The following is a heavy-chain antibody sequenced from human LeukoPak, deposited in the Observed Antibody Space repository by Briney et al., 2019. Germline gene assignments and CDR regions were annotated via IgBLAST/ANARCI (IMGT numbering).Heavy chain of an antibody. D-gene: IGHD5-18*01. Sequence: ASVKVSCKASGYTFTSCGISWVRQAPGRGLEWMGWISAYNGNTNYAQKLQGRVTMTTDASTSTAYMELRSLRSDDTAVYYCARVAGYSYGYYFDYWGQGTLVTVSS. V-gene: IGHV1-18*01. CDR1: GYTFTSCG. CDR2: ISAYNGNT. CDR3: ARVAGYSYGYYFDY. J-gene: IGHJ4*02.